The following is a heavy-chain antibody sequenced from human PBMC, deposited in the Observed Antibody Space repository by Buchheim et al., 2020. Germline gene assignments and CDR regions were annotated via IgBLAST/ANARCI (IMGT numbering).Heavy chain of an antibody. CDR1: GFSFSNYA. D-gene: IGHD5-18*01. J-gene: IGHJ4*02. V-gene: IGHV3-30-3*01. Sequence: QVQLVESGGGVVQPGRSLRLSCAASGFSFSNYAMHWVRQAPGKGLEWVAVISYDGSNKYYADSVKGRFSISRDNSRNTLYLQVNGLRPEDTAVYYCARGEGGYSYGYSHYWGQGTL. CDR3: ARGEGGYSYGYSHY. CDR2: ISYDGSNK.